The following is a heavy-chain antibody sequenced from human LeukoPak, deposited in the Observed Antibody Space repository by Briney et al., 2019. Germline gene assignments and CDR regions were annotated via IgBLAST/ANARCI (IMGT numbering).Heavy chain of an antibody. CDR1: GGSISSYY. D-gene: IGHD2-2*01. CDR2: IYSSGSV. J-gene: IGHJ4*02. V-gene: IGHV4-4*07. CDR3: AREVRCSTTRCYGLFHY. Sequence: SETLSLTCTVSGGSISSYYWSWIRQPAGKGLEWIGHIYSSGSVNYNSSLKSRVTMSVDTSKNQFSLKVGSVTAADTAVYYCAREVRCSTTRCYGLFHYWGQGILVTVSS.